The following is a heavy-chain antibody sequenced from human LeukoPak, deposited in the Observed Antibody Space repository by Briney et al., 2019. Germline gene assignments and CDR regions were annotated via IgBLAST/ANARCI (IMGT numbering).Heavy chain of an antibody. CDR2: IYTGGST. CDR3: ARGSCTGNNCFDP. V-gene: IGHV3-53*01. D-gene: IGHD2-8*02. Sequence: GGSLRLSCAASGFTVSSNYMSWVRQAPGKGLEWVSVIYTGGSTYYADSVKGRFTISRDNSKNTLYLQMNSLGAEDTAVYYCARGSCTGNNCFDPWGQGTLVTVSS. CDR1: GFTVSSNY. J-gene: IGHJ5*02.